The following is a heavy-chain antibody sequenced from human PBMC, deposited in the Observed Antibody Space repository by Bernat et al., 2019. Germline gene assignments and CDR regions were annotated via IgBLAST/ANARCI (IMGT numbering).Heavy chain of an antibody. Sequence: EVQLVESGGGLVQPGRSLRLSCAASGFTFDDYAMHWVRQAPGKGLEWVSGISWNSGSIGYADSVKGRFTISRDNAKNSLYLQMSSLRAEDTALYYCAKSYYYDSSGYVSWGQGTLVTVSS. CDR2: ISWNSGSI. CDR3: AKSYYYDSSGYVS. D-gene: IGHD3-22*01. V-gene: IGHV3-9*01. CDR1: GFTFDDYA. J-gene: IGHJ4*02.